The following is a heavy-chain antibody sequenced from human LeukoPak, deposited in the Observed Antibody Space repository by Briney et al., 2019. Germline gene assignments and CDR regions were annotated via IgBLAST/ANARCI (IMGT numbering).Heavy chain of an antibody. D-gene: IGHD6-6*01. CDR2: IWYDGSNK. Sequence: GGSLTLSCTASGFTFSSYCMHWVRQAPGKGLEWVAVIWYDGSNKYYADSVKGRFTISRDNSKNTLYLQMNSLRAEDTDVFYCAKDVGGIAARPPGFDYWGQGTLVTVSS. CDR3: AKDVGGIAARPPGFDY. V-gene: IGHV3-33*06. CDR1: GFTFSSYC. J-gene: IGHJ4*02.